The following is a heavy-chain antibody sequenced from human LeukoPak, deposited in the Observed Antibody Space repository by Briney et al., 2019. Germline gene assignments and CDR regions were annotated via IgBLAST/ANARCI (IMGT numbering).Heavy chain of an antibody. CDR1: GFTVSSNY. CDR2: IYSGGST. J-gene: IGHJ4*02. V-gene: IGHV3-53*01. CDR3: ARDVEYCSGGSCYAYDY. D-gene: IGHD2-15*01. Sequence: PGGSLRLSCAASGFTVSSNYMSWVRQAPGKGLEWVSVIYSGGSTYYADSVKGRFTTSRDNSKNTLYLQMNSLRAEDTAVYYCARDVEYCSGGSCYAYDYWGQGTLVTVSS.